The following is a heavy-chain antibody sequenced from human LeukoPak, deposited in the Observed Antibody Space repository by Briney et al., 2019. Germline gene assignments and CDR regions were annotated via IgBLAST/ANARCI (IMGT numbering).Heavy chain of an antibody. Sequence: GGSLRLSCAASGFTFSSYWMHWGRQAPGKGLVWVSRINSDGSSTSYADSVKGRFTISRDNAKNTLYLQMNSLRAEDTAVYYCASMGLAARPAHWGQGTLVTVSS. CDR2: INSDGSST. D-gene: IGHD6-6*01. J-gene: IGHJ4*02. CDR3: ASMGLAARPAH. CDR1: GFTFSSYW. V-gene: IGHV3-74*01.